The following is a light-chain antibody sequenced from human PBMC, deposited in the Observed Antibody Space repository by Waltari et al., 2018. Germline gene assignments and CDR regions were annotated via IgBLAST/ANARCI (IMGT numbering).Light chain of an antibody. CDR3: TAWDDSLKAYV. CDR1: SSNIGNNP. J-gene: IGLJ1*01. CDR2: GND. V-gene: IGLV1-44*01. Sequence: QSVLTQSPSASGTPGQRVTISCSGSSSNIGNNPANWYQQLPGAAPKLLIDGNDKRPSGIPDRFSGSTSGSSASLAISWLQSEDEADYYCTAWDDSLKAYVFGSGTKVTVL.